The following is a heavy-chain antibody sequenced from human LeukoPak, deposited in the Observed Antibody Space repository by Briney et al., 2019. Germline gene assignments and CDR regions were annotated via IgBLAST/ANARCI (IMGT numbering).Heavy chain of an antibody. Sequence: PGGSLRLSCAASGFTFSSYAMSWVRQAPEKGLEWVSAISSSGGSTYYADSVKGRFTISTDNSKNTLYLQMNSLRAEDTAVYYCAIRCAGGGSCYDYWGQGTLVTVSS. CDR2: ISSSGGST. V-gene: IGHV3-23*01. CDR3: AIRCAGGGSCYDY. J-gene: IGHJ4*02. D-gene: IGHD2-15*01. CDR1: GFTFSSYA.